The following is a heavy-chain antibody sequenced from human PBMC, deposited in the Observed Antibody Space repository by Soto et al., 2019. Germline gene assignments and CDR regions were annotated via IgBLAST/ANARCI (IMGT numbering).Heavy chain of an antibody. CDR1: GFTFSSFA. D-gene: IGHD5-18*01. Sequence: GGSLRLSCAASGFTFSSFAMSWVRQAPGKGLEWVSLISGSGDSTYYADSVKGRFTISRDNSKNTLYLQMNGLRADDTAIFYCLKGGGYSYGFGAHWGQGTLVTVSS. J-gene: IGHJ4*02. CDR3: LKGGGYSYGFGAH. CDR2: ISGSGDST. V-gene: IGHV3-23*01.